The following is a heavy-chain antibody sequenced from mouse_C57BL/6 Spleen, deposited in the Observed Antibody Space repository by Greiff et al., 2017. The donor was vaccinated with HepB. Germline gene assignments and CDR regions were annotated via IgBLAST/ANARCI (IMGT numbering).Heavy chain of an antibody. V-gene: IGHV5-6*01. J-gene: IGHJ2*01. CDR1: GFTFSSYG. CDR3: ARLITTVVVFDY. D-gene: IGHD1-1*01. Sequence: EVKVVESGGDLVKPGGSLKLSCAASGFTFSSYGMSWVRQTPDKRLEWVATISSGGSYTYYPDSVKGRFTISRDNAKNTLYLQMSSLKSEDTAMYYCARLITTVVVFDYWGQGTTLTVSS. CDR2: ISSGGSYT.